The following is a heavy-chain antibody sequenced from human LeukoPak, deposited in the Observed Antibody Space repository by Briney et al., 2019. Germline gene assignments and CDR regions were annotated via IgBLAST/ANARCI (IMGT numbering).Heavy chain of an antibody. CDR1: GGTFSSYA. CDR3: AREDIVVVPAAKKDYYYYGMDV. V-gene: IGHV1-69*13. CDR2: IIPIFGTA. D-gene: IGHD2-2*01. Sequence: SVKVSCKASGGTFSSYAISWVRQVPGQGLEWMGGIIPIFGTANYAQKFQGRVTITADESTSTAYMELSSLRSEDTAVYYCAREDIVVVPAAKKDYYYYGMDVWGQGTTVTVSS. J-gene: IGHJ6*02.